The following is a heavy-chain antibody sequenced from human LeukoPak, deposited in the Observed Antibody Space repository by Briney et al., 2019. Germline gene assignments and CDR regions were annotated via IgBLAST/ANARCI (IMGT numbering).Heavy chain of an antibody. V-gene: IGHV3-23*01. J-gene: IGHJ4*02. D-gene: IGHD3-10*01. CDR1: GFTFTNYA. CDR3: VCDYDGSGLVEYFFDY. Sequence: GGSLRLSCATSGFTFTNYAMSWVRQAPGKGLQWVSYISAGGGSTYYADSVKGRFTISRDNSKNSLYLQMNSLRAEDTAVHNCVCDYDGSGLVEYFFDYWGQGTLVTVSS. CDR2: ISAGGGST.